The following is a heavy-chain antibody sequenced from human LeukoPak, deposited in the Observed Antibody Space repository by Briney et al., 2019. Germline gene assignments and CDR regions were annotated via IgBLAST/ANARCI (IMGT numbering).Heavy chain of an antibody. CDR1: GFTFSSYG. CDR2: IPYDGSDK. J-gene: IGHJ3*02. D-gene: IGHD6-13*01. CDR3: ARERSSSWYNDAFDI. V-gene: IGHV3-30*06. Sequence: GGSLRLSCTASGFTFSSYGMHWVRQAPGKGLYWVSFIPYDGSDKYYADSVKGRFTISRDNSKNTLYLQMNSLRAEDTAVYYCARERSSSWYNDAFDIWGQGTMVTVSS.